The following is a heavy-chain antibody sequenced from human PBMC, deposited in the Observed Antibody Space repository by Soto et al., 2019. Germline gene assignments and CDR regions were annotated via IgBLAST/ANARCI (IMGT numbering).Heavy chain of an antibody. CDR3: ARVYQVEDYYDSRGYPLAFDS. V-gene: IGHV1-46*01. D-gene: IGHD3-22*01. CDR1: GYSFTSYY. J-gene: IGHJ3*02. CDR2: INPSGGST. Sequence: GASVKVSCKASGYSFTSYYMHWVRQAPGQGLEWMGIINPSGGSTSYAQKFQGRVTMTRDTSTSTVYMELSSLRSEDTAVYYCARVYQVEDYYDSRGYPLAFDSRGQGTMVTVSS.